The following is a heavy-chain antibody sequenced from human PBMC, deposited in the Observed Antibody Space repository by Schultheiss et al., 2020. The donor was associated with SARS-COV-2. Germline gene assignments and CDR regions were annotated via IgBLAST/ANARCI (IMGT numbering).Heavy chain of an antibody. CDR3: ARVGLSTYGMDV. Sequence: SETLSLTCAVYGGSFSGYYWSWIRQPPGKGLEWIGRIYTSGSTNYNPSLKSRVTMSVDTSKNQFSLKLSSVTAADTAVYYCARVGLSTYGMDVWGQGTTVTVSS. D-gene: IGHD3-10*01. CDR2: IYTSGST. CDR1: GGSFSGYY. V-gene: IGHV4-59*10. J-gene: IGHJ6*02.